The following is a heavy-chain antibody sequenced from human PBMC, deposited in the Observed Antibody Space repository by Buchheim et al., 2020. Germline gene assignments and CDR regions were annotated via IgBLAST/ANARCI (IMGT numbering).Heavy chain of an antibody. CDR1: GFTFSSYW. D-gene: IGHD3-3*01. CDR2: IKHAGSEK. CDR3: ARDYDFWTGKQYFDY. J-gene: IGHJ4*02. Sequence: EVQLVESGGGLVQPGGSLRLSCAASGFTFSSYWMSWVRQAPGKGLEWVANIKHAGSEKYYVDSVKGRFTISRDNAKNSLYLQMNSLRAEDTAVYYCARDYDFWTGKQYFDYWGQGTL. V-gene: IGHV3-7*01.